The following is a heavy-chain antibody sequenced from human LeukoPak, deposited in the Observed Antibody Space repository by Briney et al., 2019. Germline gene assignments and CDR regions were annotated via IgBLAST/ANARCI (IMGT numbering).Heavy chain of an antibody. CDR2: INPSSGST. CDR1: GYTFTGYY. J-gene: IGHJ5*02. Sequence: GASVKVSCKASGYTFTGYYMHWVRQAPGQGLEWMGIINPSSGSTSYAQKFQGRVTMTRDTSTSTVYMELSSLRSEDTAVYYCARGARVLEGENWFDPWGQGTLVTVSS. CDR3: ARGARVLEGENWFDP. D-gene: IGHD3-16*01. V-gene: IGHV1-46*01.